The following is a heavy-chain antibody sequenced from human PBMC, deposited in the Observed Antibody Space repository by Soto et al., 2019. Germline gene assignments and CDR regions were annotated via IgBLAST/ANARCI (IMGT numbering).Heavy chain of an antibody. Sequence: ASVKVSCKASGYTFTSYGISWVRQAPGQGLEWMGWISAYNGNTNYAQKLQGRVTMTTDTSTSTAYMELRSLRSDDTAVYYCARDRPQLYGDHVNGHWGQGTLVTVSS. J-gene: IGHJ4*02. V-gene: IGHV1-18*01. D-gene: IGHD4-17*01. CDR2: ISAYNGNT. CDR3: ARDRPQLYGDHVNGH. CDR1: GYTFTSYG.